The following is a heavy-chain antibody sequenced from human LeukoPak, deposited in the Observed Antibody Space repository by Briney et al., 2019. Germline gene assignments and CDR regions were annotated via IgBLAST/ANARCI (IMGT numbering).Heavy chain of an antibody. D-gene: IGHD3-22*01. J-gene: IGHJ5*02. CDR3: ARGGTPITMIVVESNWFDP. Sequence: SETLSLTCSVSGGSMNNYYWSWIRQPPGKGLEWSGNVYYSGSTDSNPSLKSRVTMSVDTSKNQFSMKLSSVTAADTAVYYCARGGTPITMIVVESNWFDPWGQGTRVTVSS. CDR2: VYYSGST. CDR1: GGSMNNYY. V-gene: IGHV4-59*01.